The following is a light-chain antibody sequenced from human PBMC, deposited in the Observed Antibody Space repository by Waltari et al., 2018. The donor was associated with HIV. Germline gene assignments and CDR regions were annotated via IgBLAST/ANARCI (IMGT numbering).Light chain of an antibody. CDR2: DVT. CDR1: TNDNGSYNQ. CDR3: ASYKTAYTMV. J-gene: IGLJ2*01. V-gene: IGLV2-14*03. Sequence: QYALTQPASVSGPHGQWVPISCTGTTNDNGSYNQVMWYQQPPGKAPRLIIYDVTYRPSGVSNRFSGSKSGNAASLTISGLQPEDEGDYFCASYKTAYTMVFGGGTRLTV.